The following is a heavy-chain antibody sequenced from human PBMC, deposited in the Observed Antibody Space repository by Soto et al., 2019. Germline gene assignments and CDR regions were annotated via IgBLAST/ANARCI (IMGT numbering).Heavy chain of an antibody. CDR1: GFTFSSYW. V-gene: IGHV3-74*01. Sequence: PGGSLRLSCAASGFTFSSYWMNWVRQAPGKGLVWVSRINADGSDTHYADSVKGRFTISRDNAKNTLYLQMNSLRPEDTAVYYCARGFRDYWGQRTLVTVSS. CDR2: INADGSDT. CDR3: ARGFRDY. J-gene: IGHJ4*02.